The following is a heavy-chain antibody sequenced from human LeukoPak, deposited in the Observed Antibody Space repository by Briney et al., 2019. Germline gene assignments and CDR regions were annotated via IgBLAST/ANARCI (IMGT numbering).Heavy chain of an antibody. CDR3: AKVPDYDILTGSFDY. CDR1: GFTFNLYA. Sequence: GGSLRLSCAASGFTFNLYAMNWVRQAPGKGLEWVSAISGSGGSTYYADSVKGRFTISRDNSKNTLYLQMNSLRAEDTAVYYCAKVPDYDILTGSFDYWGQGTLVTVSS. CDR2: ISGSGGST. D-gene: IGHD3-9*01. V-gene: IGHV3-23*01. J-gene: IGHJ4*02.